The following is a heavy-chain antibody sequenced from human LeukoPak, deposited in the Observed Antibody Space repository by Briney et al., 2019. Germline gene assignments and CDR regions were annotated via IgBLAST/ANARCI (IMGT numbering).Heavy chain of an antibody. Sequence: GESLKISCKGSGYNFAEYWIGWVRQMPGKGLEWVAFIYPGGSDRRYSPPFQGQVTVSADKSISTAYLQWSSLKASDTAMYYCARHNGDYTTDYWGQGTLVTVSS. J-gene: IGHJ4*02. CDR1: GYNFAEYW. CDR2: IYPGGSDR. V-gene: IGHV5-51*01. D-gene: IGHD4-17*01. CDR3: ARHNGDYTTDY.